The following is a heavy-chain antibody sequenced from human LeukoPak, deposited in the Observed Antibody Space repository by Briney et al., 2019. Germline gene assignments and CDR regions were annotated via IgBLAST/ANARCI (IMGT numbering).Heavy chain of an antibody. CDR3: ARVEDDFGDHYFGMDV. V-gene: IGHV3-66*02. D-gene: IGHD4-17*01. CDR1: GFTVSSNY. CDR2: IYSGGST. Sequence: GGSLRLSCAASGFTVSSNYMSWVRQAPGKGLEWVSVIYSGGSTYYADSVKGRFTISRDNSKNTLYLQMNSLRAEDTAVYYCARVEDDFGDHYFGMDVWGQGTTVTVSS. J-gene: IGHJ6*02.